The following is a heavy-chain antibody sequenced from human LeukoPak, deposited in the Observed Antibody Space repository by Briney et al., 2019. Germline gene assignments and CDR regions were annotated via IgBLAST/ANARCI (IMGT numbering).Heavy chain of an antibody. D-gene: IGHD1-26*01. J-gene: IGHJ6*03. CDR2: ITTRSAT. CDR1: GFTFSSYS. V-gene: IGHV3-48*01. Sequence: GGSLRLSCAASGFTFSSYSMNWVRQARGKGLEWVSYITTRSATYYTDSVKGRFTISRDNAKDSVYLQMNSLRADDTAVYYCARVRGAGLQYYYMDVWGKGTTVTVSS. CDR3: ARVRGAGLQYYYMDV.